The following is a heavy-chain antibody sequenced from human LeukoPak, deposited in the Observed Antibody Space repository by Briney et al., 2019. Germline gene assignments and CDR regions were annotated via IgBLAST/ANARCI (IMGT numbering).Heavy chain of an antibody. CDR1: GGSISSGGYY. CDR3: ASGYDSSGYYFDY. J-gene: IGHJ4*02. CDR2: IYYSGST. V-gene: IGHV4-31*03. D-gene: IGHD3-22*01. Sequence: PSETLSLTCTVSGGSISSGGYYWSWLRQDPGKGLEWIGYIYYSGSTYYNPSLKSRVTISVDTSTNQFSMKLSCVTAADTAVYYCASGYDSSGYYFDYWGQGTLVTVSS.